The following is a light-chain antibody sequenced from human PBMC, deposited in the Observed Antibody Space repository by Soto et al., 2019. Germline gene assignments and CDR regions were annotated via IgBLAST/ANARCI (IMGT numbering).Light chain of an antibody. V-gene: IGKV1-39*01. Sequence: DIQMTQSPSSLSASVGDRVTITCRASQSISSYLNWYQQKTGKDPKLLIYAASSLQSGVPSRFSGSRCGKDLNLNISSMQQEECSTDYCKQKYSTTITFGQGTRLEIK. CDR1: QSISSY. J-gene: IGKJ5*01. CDR3: KQKYSTTIT. CDR2: AAS.